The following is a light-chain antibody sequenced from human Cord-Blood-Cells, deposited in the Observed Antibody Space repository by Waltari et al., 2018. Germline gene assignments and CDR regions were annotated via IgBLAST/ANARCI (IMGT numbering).Light chain of an antibody. V-gene: IGLV2-14*03. CDR3: SSYTSSSTWV. CDR1: SSDVGGYNY. CDR2: DVS. J-gene: IGLJ3*02. Sequence: QSALTQPASVSGSPGQSITISCTGTSSDVGGYNYVRWYQQHPGKAPKLMIYDVSNRPSGVSNRFSGSKSGNMASLTISGLQAEDEADYYCSSYTSSSTWVFGGGTKLTVL.